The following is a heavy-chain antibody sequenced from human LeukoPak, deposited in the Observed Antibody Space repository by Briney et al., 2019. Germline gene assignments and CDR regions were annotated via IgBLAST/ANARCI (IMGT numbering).Heavy chain of an antibody. CDR2: INHSGST. CDR1: GGSFSGYY. V-gene: IGHV4-34*01. CDR3: AVFRAQSRHSSGWYTQSPH. D-gene: IGHD6-19*01. J-gene: IGHJ4*02. Sequence: SQTLSLTCAVYGGSFSGYYWSWIRHPPGKGLEWIGEINHSGSTNYNPSLKSRVTISVDTSKNQFSLKLSSVTAADTAVYYCAVFRAQSRHSSGWYTQSPHWGQGTLVTVSS.